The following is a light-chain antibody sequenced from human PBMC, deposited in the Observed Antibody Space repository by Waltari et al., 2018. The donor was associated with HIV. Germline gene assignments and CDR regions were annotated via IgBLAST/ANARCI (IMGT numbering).Light chain of an antibody. J-gene: IGLJ2*01. CDR1: SSNIGRRY. V-gene: IGLV1-51*01. CDR3: QTWDVSLKAAL. Sequence: QSVLTQPPSVSAAPGQKVTISCSGGSSNIGRRYVSWYQQLPGAAPKLVSYGRVKRPSGIPDRFSCSKSGTSATLGITGLETGDEADYYCQTWDVSLKAALFGGGTKLTVL. CDR2: GRV.